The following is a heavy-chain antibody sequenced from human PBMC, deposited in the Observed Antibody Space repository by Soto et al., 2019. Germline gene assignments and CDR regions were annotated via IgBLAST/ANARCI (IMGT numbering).Heavy chain of an antibody. V-gene: IGHV1-69*02. CDR2: IIPILGIA. J-gene: IGHJ6*02. Sequence: QVQLVQSGAEVKKPGSSVKVSCKASGGTFSSYTISWVRQAPGQGLEWMGRIIPILGIANYAQKFQGRVTITAAKSTSTAYMELSSLRAEDTAVYYCARVGYGYYYYGMDVWGQGTTVTVSS. CDR3: ARVGYGYYYYGMDV. CDR1: GGTFSSYT. D-gene: IGHD4-17*01.